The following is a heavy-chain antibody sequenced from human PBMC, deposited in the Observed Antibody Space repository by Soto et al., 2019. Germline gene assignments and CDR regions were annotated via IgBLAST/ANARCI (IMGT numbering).Heavy chain of an antibody. CDR3: ARGRTIFGVVGSYFDY. Sequence: SETLSLTCAVYGGSFSGYYWSWIRQPPGKGLEWIGEIDHSGSTNYNPSLKSRVTISVDTSKNQFSLKLSSVTAADTAVYYCARGRTIFGVVGSYFDYWGQGTLVRVYS. V-gene: IGHV4-34*01. CDR1: GGSFSGYY. D-gene: IGHD3-3*01. J-gene: IGHJ4*02. CDR2: IDHSGST.